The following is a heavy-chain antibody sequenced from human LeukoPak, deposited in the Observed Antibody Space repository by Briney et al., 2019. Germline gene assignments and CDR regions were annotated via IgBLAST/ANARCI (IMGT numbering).Heavy chain of an antibody. D-gene: IGHD3-22*01. CDR2: INWNGGST. CDR1: GFTFSSYW. V-gene: IGHV3-20*04. CDR3: AREWGYYDSSGYYGY. Sequence: GGSLRLSCAASGFTFSSYWIHWVRQAPGKGLEWVSGINWNGGSTGYADSVKGRFTISRDNAKNSLYLQMNSLRAEDTALYYCAREWGYYDSSGYYGYWGQGTLVTVSS. J-gene: IGHJ4*02.